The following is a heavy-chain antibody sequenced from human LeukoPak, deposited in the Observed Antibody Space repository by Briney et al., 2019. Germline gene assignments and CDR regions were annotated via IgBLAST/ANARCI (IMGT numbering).Heavy chain of an antibody. D-gene: IGHD3-22*01. J-gene: IGHJ4*02. CDR2: ISSSSSTI. CDR1: GFSFSSYS. CDR3: ARDRHKYNYDSGGYPPY. Sequence: GGSLRLSCAASGFSFSSYSMNWVRQAPGKGLEWVSYISSSSSTIYYADSVKGRFTISRDNAKNSLYLQMNSLRAEDTAVYYCARDRHKYNYDSGGYPPYWGQGTLVTVSS. V-gene: IGHV3-48*01.